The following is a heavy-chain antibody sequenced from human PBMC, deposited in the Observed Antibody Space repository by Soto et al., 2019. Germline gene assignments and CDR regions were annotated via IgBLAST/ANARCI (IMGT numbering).Heavy chain of an antibody. CDR1: GDSVSSNSAA. D-gene: IGHD6-19*01. CDR3: ARDRDSSGWYEFGFDY. Sequence: SQTLSLTCVISGDSVSSNSAAWNWIRQSPSRGLEWLGRTYFRSKWYNDYAVSVKSRITINPDTSKNQFSLQLNSVTPEDTAAYYCARDRDSSGWYEFGFDYWGQGTLVTVSS. CDR2: TYFRSKWYN. J-gene: IGHJ4*02. V-gene: IGHV6-1*01.